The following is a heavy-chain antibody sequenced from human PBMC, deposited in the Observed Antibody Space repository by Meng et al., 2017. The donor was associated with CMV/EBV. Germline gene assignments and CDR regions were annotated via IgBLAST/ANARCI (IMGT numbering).Heavy chain of an antibody. CDR1: GGFFRGFF. D-gene: IGHD3-22*01. CDR2: IYSTGGT. J-gene: IGHJ4*02. Sequence: QGAGRVVGQLVAPSSRSCGVCGGFFRGFFWTWVRQPAGKGLEWIGGIYSTGGTNYNPSFESRVTISLDGSNNQFSLKLNSVTAADTAIYYCARERGDDSGYNFDSWGQGTLVTVSS. V-gene: IGHV4-4*07. CDR3: ARERGDDSGYNFDS.